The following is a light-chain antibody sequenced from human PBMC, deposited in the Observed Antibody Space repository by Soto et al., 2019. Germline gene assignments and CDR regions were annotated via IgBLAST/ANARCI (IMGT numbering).Light chain of an antibody. V-gene: IGKV3-15*01. CDR2: GAS. J-gene: IGKJ1*01. CDR3: QQHNNWPPWT. Sequence: EIVMKRSPATLSVSPGERATLSCRASQSVSSNLAWYQQKPGQAPRLLMYGASTRANGVPDRFSGSWSVTEFTLTISSLQSEDFAVYYCQQHNNWPPWTFGKGTKVEIK. CDR1: QSVSSN.